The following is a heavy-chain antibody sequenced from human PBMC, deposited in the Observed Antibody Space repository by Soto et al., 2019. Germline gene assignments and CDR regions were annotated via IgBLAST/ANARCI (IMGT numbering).Heavy chain of an antibody. J-gene: IGHJ4*01. Sequence: QLQLQESGPGLVKPSETLSLTCTVSGGSISSSSYYWGWIRQPPGKGLEWIGSIYYSGSTYYNPSLKSRVTISVDTSKNQFSLELSSVTAADTAVYYCASPGYSSGSLDYWGQGTLVPVSS. CDR3: ASPGYSSGSLDY. CDR2: IYYSGST. V-gene: IGHV4-39*01. CDR1: GGSISSSSYY. D-gene: IGHD6-19*01.